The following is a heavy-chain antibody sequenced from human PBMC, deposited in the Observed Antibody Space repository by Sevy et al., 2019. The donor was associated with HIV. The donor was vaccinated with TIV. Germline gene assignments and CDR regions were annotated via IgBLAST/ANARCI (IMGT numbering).Heavy chain of an antibody. CDR2: IYTSGST. CDR1: GGSISSYY. D-gene: IGHD3-22*01. CDR3: GRGPGGGGNSMIVAVIGAFDI. J-gene: IGHJ3*02. V-gene: IGHV4-4*07. Sequence: SETLSLTCTVSGGSISSYYWSWIRQPAGKGLEWIGRIYTSGSTNYNPSLKSRVTMSVDTSKNQLSLRLGSVTAADTAVYYCGRGPGGGGNSMIVAVIGAFDIWGQGTMVTVSS.